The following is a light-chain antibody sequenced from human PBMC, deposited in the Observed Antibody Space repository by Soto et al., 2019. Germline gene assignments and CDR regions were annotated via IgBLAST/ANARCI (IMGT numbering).Light chain of an antibody. CDR3: QQYNTDSHT. CDR2: RAS. V-gene: IGKV1-5*03. CDR1: QSISNW. J-gene: IGKJ2*01. Sequence: PSTLSASVGDRVTITCRASQSISNWLAWYQQKPGKAPKLLISRASALERGVPSRFTGSGSGTEFTLTISSLQPDDFAIYFCQQYNTDSHTFGQGTKVDIK.